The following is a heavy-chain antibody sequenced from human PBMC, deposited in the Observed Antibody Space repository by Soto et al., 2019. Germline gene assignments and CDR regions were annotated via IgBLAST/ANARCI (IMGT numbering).Heavy chain of an antibody. CDR2: IYYSGST. V-gene: IGHV4-30-4*01. D-gene: IGHD3-9*01. CDR3: AGSLFDEDF. Sequence: QVHLQETGPGLVKPSQTLSLTCSVSGVSITNGDYYWSWSRQPPGKGLEWIGYIYYSGSTDYDPSLKGRVTISVDMSKNQFSLRLSSVTAADTAVYYCAGSLFDEDFWGQGTLVTVSS. CDR1: GVSITNGDYY. J-gene: IGHJ4*02.